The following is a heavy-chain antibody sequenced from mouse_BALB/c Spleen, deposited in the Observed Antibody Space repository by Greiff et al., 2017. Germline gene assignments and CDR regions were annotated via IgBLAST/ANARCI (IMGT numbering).Heavy chain of an antibody. Sequence: VQLQQSGAELAKPGASVKMSCKASGYTFTSYWMHWVKQRPGQGLEWIGYINPSTGYTEYNQKFKDKATLTADKSSSTAYMQLSSLTSEDSAVYYCARRGNYEYFDYWGQGTTLTVSS. CDR3: ARRGNYEYFDY. V-gene: IGHV1-7*01. CDR2: INPSTGYT. J-gene: IGHJ2*01. CDR1: GYTFTSYW. D-gene: IGHD2-1*01.